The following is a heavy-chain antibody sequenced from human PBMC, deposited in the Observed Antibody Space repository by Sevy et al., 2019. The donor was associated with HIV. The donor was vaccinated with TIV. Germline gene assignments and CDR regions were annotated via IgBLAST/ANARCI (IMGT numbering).Heavy chain of an antibody. D-gene: IGHD2-15*01. CDR1: GFTFDDYA. CDR2: ISWNSGSI. Sequence: LRLSCAASGFTFDDYAMHWVRQAPGKGLEWVSGISWNSGSIGDADSVKGRFTISRDNAKNSLYLQMNSLRAEDTALYYCAKHIGDAPLGYCSGGSCDWAFDIWGQGTMVTVSS. V-gene: IGHV3-9*01. CDR3: AKHIGDAPLGYCSGGSCDWAFDI. J-gene: IGHJ3*02.